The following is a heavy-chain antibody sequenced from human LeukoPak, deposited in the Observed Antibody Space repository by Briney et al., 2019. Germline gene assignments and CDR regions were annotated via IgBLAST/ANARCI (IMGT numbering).Heavy chain of an antibody. CDR3: AREPQITMKAFDI. Sequence: NPSETLSLTCAVYGGSFSGYYWSWIRQPPGKGLEWIGEINHSGSTNYNPSLKSRVTISVDTSKNQFSLKLSSVTAADTAVYYCAREPQITMKAFDIWGQGTMVTVSS. D-gene: IGHD3-22*01. J-gene: IGHJ3*02. V-gene: IGHV4-34*01. CDR2: INHSGST. CDR1: GGSFSGYY.